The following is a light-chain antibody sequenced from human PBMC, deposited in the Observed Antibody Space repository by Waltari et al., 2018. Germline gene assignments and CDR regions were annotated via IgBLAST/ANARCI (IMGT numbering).Light chain of an antibody. CDR3: QQYYDIPYT. J-gene: IGKJ2*01. Sequence: DIVMTQSPDSLAVSLGERATINCRSGQTVLDSSTNKNYVAWYQQKTGQPPKLLIYWASTRESGGPGRFSGSGSGTEFTLTVSSLQAEDVAVYYCQQYYDIPYTFGQGTKLEI. V-gene: IGKV4-1*01. CDR2: WAS. CDR1: QTVLDSSTNKNY.